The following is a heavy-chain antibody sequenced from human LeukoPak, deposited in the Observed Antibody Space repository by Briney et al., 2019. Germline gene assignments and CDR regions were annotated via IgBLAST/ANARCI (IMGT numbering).Heavy chain of an antibody. CDR1: GFTFSSYA. J-gene: IGHJ4*02. CDR2: ISYDGSNK. Sequence: TGGSLRLSCAASGFTFSSYATHWVRQAPGKGLEWVAVISYDGSNKYYADSVKGRFTISRDNSKNTLYLQMNSLRAEDTAVYYCAKEGTWPRWGQGTLVTVSS. V-gene: IGHV3-30-3*01. CDR3: AKEGTWPR.